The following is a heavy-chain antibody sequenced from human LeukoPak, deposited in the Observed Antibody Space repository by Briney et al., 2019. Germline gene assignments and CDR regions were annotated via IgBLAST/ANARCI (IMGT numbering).Heavy chain of an antibody. CDR3: ARAPSEIGGYYPEYFRH. Sequence: GSLRLSCAASGFTFSSYWMHWVRQAPGKGLVWVSRIKSDGSTNYADSVEGRFTISRDNAKNTVSLQMNSLRAEDTGVYYCARAPSEIGGYYPEYFRHWGQGTLVTVSS. D-gene: IGHD3-22*01. CDR2: IKSDGST. J-gene: IGHJ1*01. V-gene: IGHV3-74*01. CDR1: GFTFSSYW.